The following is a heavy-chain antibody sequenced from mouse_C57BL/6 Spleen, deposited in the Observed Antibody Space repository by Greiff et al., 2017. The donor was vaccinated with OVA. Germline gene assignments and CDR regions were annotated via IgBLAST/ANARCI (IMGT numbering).Heavy chain of an antibody. CDR1: GYTFTSYW. CDR3: ARSLAMAMDY. J-gene: IGHJ4*01. V-gene: IGHV1-69*01. CDR2: IDPSDSYT. D-gene: IGHD6-1*01. Sequence: QVQLQQPGAELVMPGASVKLSCKASGYTFTSYWMHWVKQRPGQGLEWIGAIDPSDSYTNYNQKFKGKSTLTVDKSSSTAYMQLSSLTSEDSAVYYCARSLAMAMDYWGQGTSVTVSS.